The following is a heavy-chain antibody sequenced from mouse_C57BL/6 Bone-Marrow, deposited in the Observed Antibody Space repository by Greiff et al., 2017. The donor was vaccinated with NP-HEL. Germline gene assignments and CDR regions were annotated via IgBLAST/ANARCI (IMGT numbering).Heavy chain of an antibody. CDR3: ARGDGYYEFAY. CDR2: ISYDGSN. D-gene: IGHD2-3*01. V-gene: IGHV3-6*01. CDR1: GYSITSGYY. Sequence: ESGPGLVKPSQSLSLTCSVTGYSITSGYYWNWIRQFPGNKLEWMGYISYDGSNNYNPSLKNRISITRDTSKNQFFLKLNSVTTEDTATYYCARGDGYYEFAYWGQGTLVTVSA. J-gene: IGHJ3*01.